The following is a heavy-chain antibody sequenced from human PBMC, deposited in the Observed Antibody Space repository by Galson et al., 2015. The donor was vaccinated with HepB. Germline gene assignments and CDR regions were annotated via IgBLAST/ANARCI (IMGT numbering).Heavy chain of an antibody. CDR3: AKDGGDTAMAY. V-gene: IGHV3-30*18. Sequence: SLRLSCAASGFTFSSYGMHWVRQAPGKGLEWVAVISYDGSNKYYADSVKGRFTISRDNSKNTLYLQMNSLRAEDTAVYYCAKDGGDTAMAYWGQGTLVTASS. CDR2: ISYDGSNK. J-gene: IGHJ4*02. CDR1: GFTFSSYG. D-gene: IGHD5-18*01.